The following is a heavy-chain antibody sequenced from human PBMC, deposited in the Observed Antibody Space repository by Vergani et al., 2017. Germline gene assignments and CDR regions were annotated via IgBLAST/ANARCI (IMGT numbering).Heavy chain of an antibody. CDR2: IWSDGSKK. Sequence: QVQLVESGGGVVQPGRSLRLSCAASVLTLSNYAIHWVRQAPGKGLEWVAVIWSDGSKKYYGDSVKGRFTISRDNSKNTLYLEMNSLRAEDTAVYYCAKETQDDTVEAPAAIQGTFDNWGQGTLVTVSS. J-gene: IGHJ4*02. D-gene: IGHD2-2*02. CDR3: AKETQDDTVEAPAAIQGTFDN. CDR1: VLTLSNYA. V-gene: IGHV3-33*06.